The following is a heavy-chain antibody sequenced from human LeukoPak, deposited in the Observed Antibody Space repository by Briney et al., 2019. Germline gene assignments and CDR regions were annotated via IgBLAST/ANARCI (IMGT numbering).Heavy chain of an antibody. V-gene: IGHV3-30*02. CDR3: AKRYCKSATCRSDMDA. D-gene: IGHD2-15*01. J-gene: IGHJ6*02. Sequence: VGALRLSPAASGFSFSNYVMHWGRQAPRKGLGWVSLIQSDGSKTYSADSVKGRFTISRDNPRNTLYLQMDRLRPEDTPVYYCAKRYCKSATCRSDMDAWGQGTTVTVS. CDR2: IQSDGSKT. CDR1: GFSFSNYV.